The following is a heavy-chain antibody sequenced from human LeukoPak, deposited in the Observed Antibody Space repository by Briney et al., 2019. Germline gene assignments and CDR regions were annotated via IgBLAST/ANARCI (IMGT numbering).Heavy chain of an antibody. CDR1: GFTFSSYA. J-gene: IGHJ4*02. CDR3: AREPFDY. Sequence: GGSLRLSCAAPGFTFSSYAMHWVRQAPGKGLEWVAVISYDGSNKYYADSVKGRFTISRDNSKNTLYLQMNSLRAEDTAVYYCAREPFDYWGQGTLVTVSS. V-gene: IGHV3-30-3*01. CDR2: ISYDGSNK.